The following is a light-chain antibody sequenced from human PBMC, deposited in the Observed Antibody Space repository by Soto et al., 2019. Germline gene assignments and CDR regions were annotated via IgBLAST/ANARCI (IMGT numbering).Light chain of an antibody. Sequence: EIVLTQSPATLSLSPGEGATLSCWASQGVSSYLAWYQQKPGQAPRLLIYDASNRATGIPARFSGSGSGTDFTLTISSLEPEDFAVYYCQQRYIWPITFGQGTRLEIK. V-gene: IGKV3-11*01. CDR3: QQRYIWPIT. CDR1: QGVSSY. J-gene: IGKJ5*01. CDR2: DAS.